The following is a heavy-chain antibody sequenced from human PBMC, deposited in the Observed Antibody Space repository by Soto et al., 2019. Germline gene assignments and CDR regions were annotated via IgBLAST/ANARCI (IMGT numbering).Heavy chain of an antibody. J-gene: IGHJ3*02. CDR2: INAGNGNT. CDR3: AREEWELLSAAFDI. D-gene: IGHD1-26*01. CDR1: GYTFTSYA. V-gene: IGHV1-3*01. Sequence: QVQLVQSGAEVKKPGASVKVSCKASGYTFTSYAMHWVRQAPGQRLEWMGWINAGNGNTKYSQKFQGRVTITRDTTASTAYIELSSLRSEDTAVYYCAREEWELLSAAFDIWGQGTMVTVSS.